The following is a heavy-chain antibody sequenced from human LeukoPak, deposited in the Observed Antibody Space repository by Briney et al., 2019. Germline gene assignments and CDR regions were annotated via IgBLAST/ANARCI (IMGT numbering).Heavy chain of an antibody. CDR3: ARDGYNFALFDY. D-gene: IGHD5-24*01. CDR2: ISSSSNYI. V-gene: IGHV3-21*01. CDR1: GFTFSSYS. Sequence: PGGSLRLSCAASGFTFSSYSMNWVRQAPGKGLEWVSSISSSSNYIYYADSVKGRFTISRDNAKNSLYLQMNSLRAEDTAVYYCARDGYNFALFDYWGQGTLVTVSS. J-gene: IGHJ4*02.